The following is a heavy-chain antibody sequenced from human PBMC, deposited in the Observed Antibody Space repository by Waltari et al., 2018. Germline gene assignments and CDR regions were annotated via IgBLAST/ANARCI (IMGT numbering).Heavy chain of an antibody. CDR1: GYIFTNYY. Sequence: QVQLVQSGAEVKKPGASVKVSCKASGYIFTNYYMHWVRQAPGQGLECMGWSIPPSGAKTYGQRFQGRVTITRDTSISTAYMELNGLTSDDTAVYYCATGGAQYFDYWGQGTQVSVSS. CDR3: ATGGAQYFDY. V-gene: IGHV1-2*02. J-gene: IGHJ4*02. CDR2: SIPPSGAK.